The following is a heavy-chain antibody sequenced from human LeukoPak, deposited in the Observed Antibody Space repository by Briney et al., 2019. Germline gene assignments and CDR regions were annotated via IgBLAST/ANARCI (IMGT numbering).Heavy chain of an antibody. CDR3: TTDLRY. Sequence: PGGSLRLSCAASGFTLSSYWMHWVRQAPGKGLVWVSRINGDGRITTYADSVKGRFTISRDTAKNTLYLQMNSLKTEDTAVYYCTTDLRYWGQGTLVTVSS. V-gene: IGHV3-74*01. CDR2: INGDGRIT. D-gene: IGHD4-17*01. CDR1: GFTLSSYW. J-gene: IGHJ4*02.